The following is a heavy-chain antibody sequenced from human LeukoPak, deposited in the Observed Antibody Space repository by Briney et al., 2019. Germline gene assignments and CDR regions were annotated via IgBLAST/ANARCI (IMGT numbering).Heavy chain of an antibody. V-gene: IGHV4-59*12. J-gene: IGHJ6*02. Sequence: SETLSLTCTVSGGSISSYYWSWIRQPPGKGLEWIGYIYYSGSTNYNPSLKSRVTISVDTSKNQFSLKLSSVTAADTAVYYCASRRTTVNNYYYYYGMDVWGQGTTVTVSS. D-gene: IGHD4-11*01. CDR3: ASRRTTVNNYYYYYGMDV. CDR2: IYYSGST. CDR1: GGSISSYY.